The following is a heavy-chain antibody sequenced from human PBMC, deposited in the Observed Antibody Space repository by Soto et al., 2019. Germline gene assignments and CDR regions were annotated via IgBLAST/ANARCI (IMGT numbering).Heavy chain of an antibody. Sequence: GGSLRLSCEASGFIFSTYGMHWVRQAPGKGLEWVAVIWYDGSNKYYADSVKGRFTISRDNSKNTLYLQMNSLRAEDTAVYYCARAVGPFDYWGQGTLVTSPQ. D-gene: IGHD1-26*01. CDR1: GFIFSTYG. J-gene: IGHJ4*02. CDR3: ARAVGPFDY. V-gene: IGHV3-33*01. CDR2: IWYDGSNK.